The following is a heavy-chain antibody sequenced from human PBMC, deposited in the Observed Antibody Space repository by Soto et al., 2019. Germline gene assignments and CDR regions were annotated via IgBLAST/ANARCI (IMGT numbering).Heavy chain of an antibody. Sequence: GGSLRLSCAASGFTFGDCAMYWVRQVLGKGLEWVSSISWNSGNIGYADSVKGRFTTSRDNAENSLYLQMNSLRPEDTALYYCVRSQGGYSYGTPFAYWGQGT. CDR3: VRSQGGYSYGTPFAY. J-gene: IGHJ4*02. V-gene: IGHV3-9*01. D-gene: IGHD5-18*01. CDR2: ISWNSGNI. CDR1: GFTFGDCA.